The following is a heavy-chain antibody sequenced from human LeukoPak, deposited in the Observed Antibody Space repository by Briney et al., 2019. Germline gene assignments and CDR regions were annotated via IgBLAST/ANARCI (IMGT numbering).Heavy chain of an antibody. CDR1: GFTFSSYA. V-gene: IGHV3-30*04. CDR3: ARGLSGSYPWDAFDI. J-gene: IGHJ3*02. CDR2: ISYDGSNK. D-gene: IGHD3-10*01. Sequence: PGGSLRLSCAASGFTFSSYAMHWVRQAPGKGLEWVAVISYDGSNKYYADSVKGRFTISRDNSKNTLYLQMNSLRAEDTAVYYCARGLSGSYPWDAFDIWGQGTVVTVSS.